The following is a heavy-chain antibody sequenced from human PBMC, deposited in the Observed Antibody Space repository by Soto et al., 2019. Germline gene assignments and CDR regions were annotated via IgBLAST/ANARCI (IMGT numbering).Heavy chain of an antibody. CDR3: AADSSLLYGSQFYYYYMDV. CDR2: IVVGSGNT. CDR1: GFTFTSSA. Sequence: SVKVSCKASGFTFTSSAMQWVRQARGQRLEWIGWIVVGSGNTNYAQKFQERVTITRDMSTSTAYMELSSLRSEDTAVYYCAADSSLLYGSQFYYYYMDVWGKGTTVTVSS. D-gene: IGHD2-2*02. J-gene: IGHJ6*03. V-gene: IGHV1-58*02.